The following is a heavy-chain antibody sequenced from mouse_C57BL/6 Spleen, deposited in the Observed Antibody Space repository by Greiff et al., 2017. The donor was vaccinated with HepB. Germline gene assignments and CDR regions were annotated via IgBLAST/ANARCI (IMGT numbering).Heavy chain of an antibody. V-gene: IGHV1-64*01. J-gene: IGHJ2*01. CDR3: AREDGYYRFDC. D-gene: IGHD2-3*01. CDR1: GYTFTSYW. CDR2: IHPTSGST. Sequence: QVQLQQPGAELVKPGASVKLSCKASGYTFTSYWMHWVKQRPGQGLEWIGMIHPTSGSTNYNEKFKSKATLTVNKSSSTAYMQLSSLTSEDSAVYNCAREDGYYRFDCWGKGTTRTGAS.